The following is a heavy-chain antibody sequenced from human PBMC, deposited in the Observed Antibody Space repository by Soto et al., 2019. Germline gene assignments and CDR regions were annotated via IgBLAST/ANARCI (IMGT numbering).Heavy chain of an antibody. CDR3: ARGGSGSSSNWFDP. V-gene: IGHV4-59*01. D-gene: IGHD6-6*01. Sequence: SETLSLTCTVSGGSISSYYWSWIRQPPGKGLEWIGYIYYSGSTNYNPSLKSRVTISVDTSKNQFSLKLRSVTAADTAEYCCARGGSGSSSNWFDPWGQGTLVTVSS. J-gene: IGHJ5*02. CDR2: IYYSGST. CDR1: GGSISSYY.